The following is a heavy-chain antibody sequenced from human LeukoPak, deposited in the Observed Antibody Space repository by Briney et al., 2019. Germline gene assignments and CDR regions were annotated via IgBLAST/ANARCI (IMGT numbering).Heavy chain of an antibody. Sequence: GTSLRLSCAASGFAFNTYAMHWVRQAPGKGLEWVTLIWHDGSHKFYIDSVRGRFTISRDNSKNTVYLQMNGLRAEDTAVYYCASEIFGSGSYPDFWGQGTLVTVSS. D-gene: IGHD3-10*01. CDR3: ASEIFGSGSYPDF. CDR2: IWHDGSHK. J-gene: IGHJ4*02. CDR1: GFAFNTYA. V-gene: IGHV3-33*01.